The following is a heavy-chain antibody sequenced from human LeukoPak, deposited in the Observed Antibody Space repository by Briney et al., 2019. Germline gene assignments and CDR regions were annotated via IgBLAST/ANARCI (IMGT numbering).Heavy chain of an antibody. J-gene: IGHJ4*02. CDR3: ARETYVSDNFDH. CDR1: GFTFSTYW. V-gene: IGHV3-7*01. CDR2: IKPDGGET. Sequence: SGGSLRLSCAASGFTFSTYWMAWVRQAPGKGLEWVANIKPDGGETYYVDSVRGRFIISRDNARNSLYLQMHSLRVEDTAMYYCARETYVSDNFDHWGQGTQVTVAS. D-gene: IGHD5/OR15-5a*01.